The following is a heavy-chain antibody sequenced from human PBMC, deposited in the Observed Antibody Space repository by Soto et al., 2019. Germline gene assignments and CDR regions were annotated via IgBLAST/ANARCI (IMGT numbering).Heavy chain of an antibody. CDR2: IGTGGDT. D-gene: IGHD1-1*01. Sequence: EVQLVESGGGLVQPGGSLRLSCAASGFTFSGTDMNWVRHTRGKGLEWVSGIGTGGDTYYADSVRGRFTISREEAKCSLYLQMNSLRVEVTAVYYCVRETGFTTTSDAFNIWGQGTMVTVSS. J-gene: IGHJ3*02. CDR3: VRETGFTTTSDAFNI. CDR1: GFTFSGTD. V-gene: IGHV3-13*01.